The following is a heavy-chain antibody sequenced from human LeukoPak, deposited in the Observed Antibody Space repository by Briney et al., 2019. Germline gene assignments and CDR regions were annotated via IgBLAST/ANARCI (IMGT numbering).Heavy chain of an antibody. D-gene: IGHD4-17*01. CDR3: AREFDYEGVDP. CDR2: INHSGST. V-gene: IGHV4-34*01. CDR1: GGSFSGYY. J-gene: IGHJ5*02. Sequence: SETLSLTCAVYGGSFSGYYWSWIRQPPGKGLEWIGEINHSGSTNYNPSLKSRVYISVDTSKNQFSLELSSLTAADTAVYYCAREFDYEGVDPWGQGTLVTVSS.